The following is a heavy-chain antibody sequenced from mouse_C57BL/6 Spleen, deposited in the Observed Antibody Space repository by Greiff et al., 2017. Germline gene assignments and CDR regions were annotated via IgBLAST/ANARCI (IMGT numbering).Heavy chain of an antibody. V-gene: IGHV1-19*01. D-gene: IGHD2-3*01. CDR3: ASRDGYLDAMDY. CDR1: GYTFTDYY. J-gene: IGHJ4*01. Sequence: VQLKESGPVLVKPGASVKMSCKASGYTFTDYYMNWVKQSHGKSLEWIGVINPYNGGTSYNQKFKGKATLTVDKSSSTAYMELNSLTSEDSAVYYCASRDGYLDAMDYWGQGTSVTVSS. CDR2: INPYNGGT.